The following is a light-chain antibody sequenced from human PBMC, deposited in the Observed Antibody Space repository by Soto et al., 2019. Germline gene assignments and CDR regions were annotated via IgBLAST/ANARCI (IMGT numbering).Light chain of an antibody. V-gene: IGKV3-11*01. CDR3: HHRSTSGGFT. CDR1: QSVSSY. Sequence: EIVLTQSPATLSLSPGERATLSCRATQSVSSYLAWYQQKPGQAPRLLIYDASNRATGIPARFSGSGSGTDFTLTIGSLEPEDFAVYYCHHRSTSGGFTFGPGHKVDIK. J-gene: IGKJ3*01. CDR2: DAS.